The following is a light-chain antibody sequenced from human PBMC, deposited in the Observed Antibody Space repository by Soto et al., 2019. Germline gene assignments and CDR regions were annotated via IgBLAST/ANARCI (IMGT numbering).Light chain of an antibody. CDR1: ESISRH. Sequence: DIQMTQSPSSLSASVGDRVTITCRASESISRHLNWYQQKPGKAPNLLIYAASTLQNGVPSRFSGRGSETDFTLTIGSLQPEDFATCYCQQSYSTLSISFGQGTRLEIK. CDR3: QQSYSTLSIS. J-gene: IGKJ5*01. V-gene: IGKV1-39*01. CDR2: AAS.